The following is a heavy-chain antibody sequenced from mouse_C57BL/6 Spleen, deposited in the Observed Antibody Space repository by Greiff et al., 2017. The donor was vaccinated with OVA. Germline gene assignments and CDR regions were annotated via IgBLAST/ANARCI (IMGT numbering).Heavy chain of an antibody. CDR3: ARGGYYYGSSYDWYFDV. J-gene: IGHJ1*03. Sequence: EVKLMESGGGLVKPGGSLKLSCAASGFTFSSYAMSWVRQTPEKRLEWVATISDGGSYTYYPDNVKGRFTISRDNAKNNLYLQMSHLKSEDTAMYYCARGGYYYGSSYDWYFDVWGTGTTVTVSS. D-gene: IGHD1-1*01. V-gene: IGHV5-4*03. CDR2: ISDGGSYT. CDR1: GFTFSSYA.